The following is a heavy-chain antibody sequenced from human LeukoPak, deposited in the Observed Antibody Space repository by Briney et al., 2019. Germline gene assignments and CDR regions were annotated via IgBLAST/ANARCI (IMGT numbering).Heavy chain of an antibody. CDR1: GYSISSGYD. V-gene: IGHV4-38-2*01. D-gene: IGHD3-10*01. CDR3: ARVEYYCGSGSSRFDP. Sequence: SETLSLTCAVSGYSISSGYDWGWIRQPPGKGLEWIGSIYHSGSTYYNPSLKSRVTISIDPSKNPVSLKLSSVTAADTAVYYCARVEYYCGSGSSRFDPWGQGTLVSVSS. J-gene: IGHJ5*02. CDR2: IYHSGST.